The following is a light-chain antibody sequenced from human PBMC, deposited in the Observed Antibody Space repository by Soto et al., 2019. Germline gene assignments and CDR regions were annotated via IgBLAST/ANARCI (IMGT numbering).Light chain of an antibody. Sequence: DIQMTQSPSSLSASVGDRVTITCRASQSISSYLNWFQQKPGKAPRLLIYAASSLQSGVQSRFSCSGSGIDFTLTNSSLLPEDFATYYCQQNYSTPWTFGHGTKVEFK. J-gene: IGKJ1*01. V-gene: IGKV1-39*01. CDR1: QSISSY. CDR3: QQNYSTPWT. CDR2: AAS.